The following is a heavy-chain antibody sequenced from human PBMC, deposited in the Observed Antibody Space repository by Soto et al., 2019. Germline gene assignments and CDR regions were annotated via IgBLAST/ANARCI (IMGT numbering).Heavy chain of an antibody. D-gene: IGHD2-2*03. CDR3: VKPNAVDISVDS. CDR1: GFSFDRFV. J-gene: IGHJ4*02. CDR2: ISGSGGRT. Sequence: GGSLRLSCAASGFSFDRFVMSWIRQAPGKGLEWVSAISGSGGRTYYADSVEGRFSIPRDNSKSTLYLQMTSLTVEDTALYYCVKPNAVDISVDSWGQGTLVTVSS. V-gene: IGHV3-23*01.